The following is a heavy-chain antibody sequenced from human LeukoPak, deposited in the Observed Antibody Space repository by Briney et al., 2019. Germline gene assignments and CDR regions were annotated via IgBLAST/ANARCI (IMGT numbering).Heavy chain of an antibody. CDR1: GFTFSSYA. Sequence: GGSLRLSCAASGFTFSSYAMSWVRQAPGKGLEWVSVISGTGDTTYYADSVEGRFTISRDNSKNTLYLQMNSLRAEDTAVYYCATPDRGYGGIFDYWGQGTLVTVSS. D-gene: IGHD4-23*01. V-gene: IGHV3-23*01. CDR3: ATPDRGYGGIFDY. J-gene: IGHJ4*02. CDR2: ISGTGDTT.